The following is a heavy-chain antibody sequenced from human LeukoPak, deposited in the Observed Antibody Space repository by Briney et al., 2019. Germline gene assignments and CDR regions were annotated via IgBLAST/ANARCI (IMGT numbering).Heavy chain of an antibody. D-gene: IGHD3-10*01. Sequence: SVKVSCKASGSTFSSYAISWVRQAPGQGLEWMGGIIPIFGTANYAQKFQGRVTITADKSTSTAYMELSSLRSEDTAVYYCARYLVRGVMDYWGQGTLVTVSS. V-gene: IGHV1-69*06. J-gene: IGHJ4*02. CDR2: IIPIFGTA. CDR3: ARYLVRGVMDY. CDR1: GSTFSSYA.